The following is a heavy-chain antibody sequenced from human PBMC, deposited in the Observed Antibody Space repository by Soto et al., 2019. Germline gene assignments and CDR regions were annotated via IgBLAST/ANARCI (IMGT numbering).Heavy chain of an antibody. CDR3: ASLLRYFDKYYFDY. CDR2: ISSSSSYI. D-gene: IGHD3-9*01. Sequence: WRSLRLSCAASGFTFSSYSMNWFRQAPGKGLEWVSSISSSSSYIYYADSVKGRFTISRDNAKNSLYLQMNSLRAEDTAVYYCASLLRYFDKYYFDYWGQGTLVTVSS. J-gene: IGHJ4*02. CDR1: GFTFSSYS. V-gene: IGHV3-21*01.